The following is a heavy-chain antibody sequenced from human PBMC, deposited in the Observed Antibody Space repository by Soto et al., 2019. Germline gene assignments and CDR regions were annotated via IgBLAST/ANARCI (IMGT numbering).Heavy chain of an antibody. CDR1: GYTFTTYY. CDR2: INLGGVGT. CDR3: ARGGNGDNVGYWYFDL. D-gene: IGHD4-17*01. Sequence: QVQLVQSGAEVKKPGASVEVSCKASGYTFTTYYIHWVRHAPGQGLEWMGVINLGGVGTKYAQKFQDRVTMTSDTSTSTVYMDLSSLRSEDTAVYFCARGGNGDNVGYWYFDLWGRGTLVTVSP. V-gene: IGHV1-46*01. J-gene: IGHJ2*01.